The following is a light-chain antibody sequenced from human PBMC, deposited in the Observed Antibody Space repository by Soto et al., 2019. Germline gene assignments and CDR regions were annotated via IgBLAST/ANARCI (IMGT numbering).Light chain of an antibody. Sequence: QSVLTQPPSLSAAPGQRVTISCSGSSSNIGNNYVSWYRQFPGTAPKLLICEDDKRPPGIPDRFSGSKSGSSATLAITGIQTGDEADYYCGTWDDSLSAGVFGGGTKLTVL. CDR2: EDD. CDR1: SSNIGNNY. J-gene: IGLJ2*01. CDR3: GTWDDSLSAGV. V-gene: IGLV1-51*02.